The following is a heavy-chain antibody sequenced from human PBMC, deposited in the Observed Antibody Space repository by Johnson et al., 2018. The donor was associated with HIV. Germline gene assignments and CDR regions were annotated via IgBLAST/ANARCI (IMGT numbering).Heavy chain of an antibody. Sequence: QVQLVESGGGVVQPGRSLRLSCAASGFTFSSYAMHWVRQAPGKGLEWVAVISFAVSTKYSADSVKGRFTISRDNSKNTLYLQMNSLGGEYTAVYYCARDSPQLVGDAFDIWGQGTMVTVSS. CDR3: ARDSPQLVGDAFDI. CDR1: GFTFSSYA. CDR2: ISFAVSTK. V-gene: IGHV3-30-3*01. D-gene: IGHD6-13*01. J-gene: IGHJ3*02.